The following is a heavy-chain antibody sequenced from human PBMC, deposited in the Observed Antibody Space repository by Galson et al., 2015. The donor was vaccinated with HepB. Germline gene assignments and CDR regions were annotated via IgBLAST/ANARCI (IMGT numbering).Heavy chain of an antibody. V-gene: IGHV3-15*01. CDR3: TTLHIVVWSGLYYYYDMDV. CDR2: IKSKTDGGTT. CDR1: GFTFSNAW. Sequence: SLRLSCAASGFTFSNAWMNWVRQAPGKGLEWVGRIKSKTDGGTTDYAAPVKGRFTISRDDSKNTLYLQMNSLKTEDTAVYYCTTLHIVVWSGLYYYYDMDVWGQGTTVTVSS. J-gene: IGHJ6*02. D-gene: IGHD2-2*01.